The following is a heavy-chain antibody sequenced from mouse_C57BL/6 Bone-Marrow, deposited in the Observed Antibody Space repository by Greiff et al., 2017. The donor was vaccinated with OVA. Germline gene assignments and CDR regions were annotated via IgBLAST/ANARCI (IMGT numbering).Heavy chain of an antibody. CDR2: ISNLAYSI. D-gene: IGHD2-3*01. Sequence: EVQLVESGGGLVQPGGSLKLSCAASGFTFSDYGMAWVRQAPRKGPEWVAFISNLAYSIYYADTVTGRFTISGENAKNTLYLEMSSLRSEDTAMYYCARQGDGYYDYFDYWGQGTTLTVSS. CDR1: GFTFSDYG. V-gene: IGHV5-15*01. J-gene: IGHJ2*01. CDR3: ARQGDGYYDYFDY.